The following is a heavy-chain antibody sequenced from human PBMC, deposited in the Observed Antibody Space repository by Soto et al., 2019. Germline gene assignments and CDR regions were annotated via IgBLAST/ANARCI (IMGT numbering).Heavy chain of an antibody. J-gene: IGHJ5*02. Sequence: ASVKVSCKASGYTFTSYAMHWVRQAPGQRLEWMGWINAGNGNTKYSQKFQGRVTITRDTSASTAYMELSSLRSEDTAVYYCARFLARSGSYYVHNWFDPWGQGTLVTVSS. D-gene: IGHD1-26*01. CDR2: INAGNGNT. CDR3: ARFLARSGSYYVHNWFDP. V-gene: IGHV1-3*01. CDR1: GYTFTSYA.